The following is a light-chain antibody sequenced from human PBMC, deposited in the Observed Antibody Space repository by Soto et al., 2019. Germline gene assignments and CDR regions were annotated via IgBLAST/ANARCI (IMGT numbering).Light chain of an antibody. V-gene: IGLV2-14*01. CDR1: SSDVGAYSY. J-gene: IGLJ1*01. CDR3: SSYTSSRTDV. CDR2: DVS. Sequence: QSALTQPASVSGAPGQSITISCTGTSSDVGAYSYVSWYQQHPGKAPKLIIYDVSDRPSGISNRFSGSKSDNTASLTISGLQAEDEAEDYCSSYTSSRTDVFGTGTKVTVL.